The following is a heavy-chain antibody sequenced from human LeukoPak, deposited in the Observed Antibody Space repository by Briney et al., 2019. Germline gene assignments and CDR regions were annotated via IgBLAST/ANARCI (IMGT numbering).Heavy chain of an antibody. D-gene: IGHD3-22*01. CDR1: GGTFSIYA. J-gene: IGHJ4*02. Sequence: ASVKVSFKASGGTFSIYAISWVRQAPGQGLEWMGGIIPIFGTANYAQKFQGRVTITADKSTSTAYMELSSLRSEDTAVYYCARGVYYYDSSGYYNDYWGQGTLVTVSS. CDR2: IIPIFGTA. CDR3: ARGVYYYDSSGYYNDY. V-gene: IGHV1-69*06.